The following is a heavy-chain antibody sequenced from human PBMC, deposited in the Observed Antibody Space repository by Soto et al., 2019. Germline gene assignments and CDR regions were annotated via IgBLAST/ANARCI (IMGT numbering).Heavy chain of an antibody. D-gene: IGHD6-13*01. CDR1: GFTFSRNA. Sequence: GGSLRLSCAASGFTFSRNAMSWVRQAPGKGLEWVSVMSGSGGSTYYADSVTGRFTISRDNSKNTLYLQMNSLRAEDTAVYYCAKGYREYSSSWFDYWGQGTTVTVSS. V-gene: IGHV3-23*01. J-gene: IGHJ4*02. CDR3: AKGYREYSSSWFDY. CDR2: MSGSGGST.